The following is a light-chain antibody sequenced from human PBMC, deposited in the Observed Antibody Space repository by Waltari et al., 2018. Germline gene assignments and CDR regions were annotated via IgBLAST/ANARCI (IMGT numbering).Light chain of an antibody. CDR1: QGISNS. CDR3: QQYYFTPYT. V-gene: IGKV1-NL1*01. J-gene: IGKJ2*01. CDR2: GAS. Sequence: IQMTQSPSSLSASVRDRVTISCRASQGISNSLAWYQQKPGKAPKLRLYGASRLESGVPPRFSGSGSGTDYTLTISSLQPDDFATYYCQQYYFTPYTFGQGTKLDIK.